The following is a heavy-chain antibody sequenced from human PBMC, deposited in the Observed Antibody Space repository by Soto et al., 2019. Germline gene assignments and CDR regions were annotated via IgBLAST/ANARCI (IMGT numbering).Heavy chain of an antibody. CDR2: IYPGDSDT. V-gene: IGHV5-51*01. CDR3: ARRGQYCTSKICLAHYYYTLGV. D-gene: IGHD2-2*01. J-gene: IGHJ6*02. Sequence: PGGSLKISCKATGYSFTNYWIGWVRQMPGKGLEWIGTIYPGDSDTRYGPAFEGQVTISADKSITTAYLQWSSLKASDTAVYFCARRGQYCTSKICLAHYYYTLGVWGQGTTVTVSS. CDR1: GYSFTNYW.